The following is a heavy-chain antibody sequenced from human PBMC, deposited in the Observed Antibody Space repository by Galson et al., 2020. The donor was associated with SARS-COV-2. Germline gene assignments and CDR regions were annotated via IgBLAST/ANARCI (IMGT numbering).Heavy chain of an antibody. CDR1: GFTFSSYA. Sequence: GGSLRLSCAASGFTFSSYAMHWVRQAPGKGLEWVAVISYDGSNKYYADSVKGRFTISRDNSKNTLYLQMNSLRAEDTAVYYCARTLSGSYFSAFDIWGQGTMVTVSS. CDR2: ISYDGSNK. CDR3: ARTLSGSYFSAFDI. J-gene: IGHJ3*02. D-gene: IGHD1-26*01. V-gene: IGHV3-30*04.